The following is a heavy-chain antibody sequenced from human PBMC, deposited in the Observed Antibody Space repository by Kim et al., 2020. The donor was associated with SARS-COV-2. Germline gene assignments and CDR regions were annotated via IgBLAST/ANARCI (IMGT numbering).Heavy chain of an antibody. CDR3: ARDTNTMVRGVGYYYYYYGMDV. Sequence: GGSLRLSCAASGFTFSSYSMNWVRQAPGKGLEWVSSISSSSSYIYYADSVKGRFTISRDNAKNSLYLQMNSLRAEDTAVYYCARDTNTMVRGVGYYYYYYGMDVWGQGTTVTVSS. V-gene: IGHV3-21*01. J-gene: IGHJ6*02. CDR2: ISSSSSYI. D-gene: IGHD3-10*01. CDR1: GFTFSSYS.